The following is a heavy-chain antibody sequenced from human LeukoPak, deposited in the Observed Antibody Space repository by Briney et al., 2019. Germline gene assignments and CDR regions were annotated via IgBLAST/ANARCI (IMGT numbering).Heavy chain of an antibody. D-gene: IGHD3-22*01. CDR1: GFTFSSYG. J-gene: IGHJ3*02. Sequence: TGGSLRLSCAASGFTFSSYGMTWVRQAPGKGLEWVSAISGSGANTYYADSVKGRFTISRDNSKNTLYLQMNSLRAEDTAVYYCAKVMIVASDAFDIWGQGTMVTVSS. CDR2: ISGSGANT. V-gene: IGHV3-23*01. CDR3: AKVMIVASDAFDI.